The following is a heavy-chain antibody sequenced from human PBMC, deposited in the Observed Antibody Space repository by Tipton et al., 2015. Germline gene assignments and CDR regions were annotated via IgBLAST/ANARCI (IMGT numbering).Heavy chain of an antibody. D-gene: IGHD3-10*01. CDR3: ARTYSYGSGTDYEGDWFDP. V-gene: IGHV4-39*02. J-gene: IGHJ5*02. CDR1: GDSISSGRYY. CDR2: IYYTGTT. Sequence: TLSLTCSVSGDSISSGRYYWGWIRQSPERGLEWIGSIYYTGTTHYNPSLKGRLTISLDTTKNHFSLRLNSVTAADTAVYYCARTYSYGSGTDYEGDWFDPWGQGTLVTVSS.